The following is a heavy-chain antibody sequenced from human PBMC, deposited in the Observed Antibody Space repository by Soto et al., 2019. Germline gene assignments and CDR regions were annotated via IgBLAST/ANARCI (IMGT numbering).Heavy chain of an antibody. CDR1: GFSISSSSYY. CDR3: ARHEGVDSSDWYSVNYFDY. J-gene: IGHJ4*02. CDR2: IYYSGTT. Sequence: SETLSLTCTVSGFSISSSSYYWGWIRQPPGKGLEWIGRIYYSGTTYYNPSLKRRVTISVDTSKNQFSLRLSSVTAADTAVYYCARHEGVDSSDWYSVNYFDYWGQGTLVTVSS. V-gene: IGHV4-39*01. D-gene: IGHD6-19*01.